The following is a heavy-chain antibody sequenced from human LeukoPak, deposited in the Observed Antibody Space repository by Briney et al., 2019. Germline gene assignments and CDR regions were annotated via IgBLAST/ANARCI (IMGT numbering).Heavy chain of an antibody. CDR3: ARALGSSVTHYYMDV. J-gene: IGHJ6*03. D-gene: IGHD6-6*01. Sequence: PSETLSLTCTVSGGTINSYYWSWIRQPPGKGLEWIGYIYYSGSTKYNPSLESRVTISVDTSKNQFSLKLSSVTAADTAVYYCARALGSSVTHYYMDVWGKGTTVTVSS. CDR2: IYYSGST. V-gene: IGHV4-59*01. CDR1: GGTINSYY.